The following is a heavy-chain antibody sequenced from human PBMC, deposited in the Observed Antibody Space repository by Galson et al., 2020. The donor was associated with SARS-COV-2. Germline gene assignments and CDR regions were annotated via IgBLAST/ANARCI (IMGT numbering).Heavy chain of an antibody. CDR1: GGSLSSGGFY. CDR2: INYSGST. V-gene: IGHV4-31*01. CDR3: AKTTSNYGGGFSS. J-gene: IGHJ5*02. D-gene: IGHD3-16*01. Sequence: ASETLSLTCTVSGGSLSSGGFYWTWIRQRPGKGLEWLGYINYSGSTHYNPSLRGQLTLFVDTSENRFSLRLTSVSAADTGVYYCAKTTSNYGGGFSSWGQGALVTVSS.